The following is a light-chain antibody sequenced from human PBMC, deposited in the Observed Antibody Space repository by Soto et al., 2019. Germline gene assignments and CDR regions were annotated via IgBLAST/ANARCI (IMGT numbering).Light chain of an antibody. CDR1: QSVSSY. CDR2: DAS. J-gene: IGKJ4*01. CDR3: QQRSNWPPVT. V-gene: IGKV3-11*01. Sequence: EIVLTQSQATLSLAPGERATLSCRASQSVSSYLAWSQQKPGQAPRLLIYDASNRATGIPARFSGSGSGTDFTLTSSSLEPEDFAVYYCQQRSNWPPVTFGGGTKVEIK.